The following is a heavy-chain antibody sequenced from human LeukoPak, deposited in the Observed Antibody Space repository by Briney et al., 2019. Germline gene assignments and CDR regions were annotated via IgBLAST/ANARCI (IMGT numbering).Heavy chain of an antibody. V-gene: IGHV3-21*01. CDR2: ISRSSSYI. J-gene: IGHJ4*02. CDR1: GFTFSSYS. D-gene: IGHD5-18*01. Sequence: GGSLRLSCAASGFTFSSYSMNWVRQAPGKGLEWVSSISRSSSYIYYGDSVKGRFTISRDNAKNSLYLQMNSLRAEDTAVYYCARVVWGWDTAMPTPFDYWGQGTLVTVSS. CDR3: ARVVWGWDTAMPTPFDY.